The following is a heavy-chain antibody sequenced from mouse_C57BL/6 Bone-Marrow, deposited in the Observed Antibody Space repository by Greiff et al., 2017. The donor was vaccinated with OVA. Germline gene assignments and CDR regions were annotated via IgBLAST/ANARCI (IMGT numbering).Heavy chain of an antibody. CDR1: GYSITSGYY. CDR2: IRYDGSN. D-gene: IGHD2-1*01. J-gene: IGHJ1*03. Sequence: EVKLQESGPGLVKPSQSLSLTCSVTGYSITSGYYWNWIRQFPGNKLEWMGYIRYDGSNNYNPSLKNRTSLTRDTSTNPLFLKLNSVTTEDTAPYYWASKGYGNYLTWYFDVWGTGTTVTVSS. CDR3: ASKGYGNYLTWYFDV. V-gene: IGHV3-6*01.